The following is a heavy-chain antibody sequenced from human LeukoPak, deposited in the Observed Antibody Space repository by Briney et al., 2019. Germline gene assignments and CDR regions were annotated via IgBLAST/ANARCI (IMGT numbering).Heavy chain of an antibody. D-gene: IGHD1-26*01. J-gene: IGHJ4*02. CDR1: GFTFSSYS. CDR2: ISGGSNYI. Sequence: PGGSLRLSCAASGFTFSSYSMNWVRQAPGKGLEWVSSISGGSNYIYYADSVKGRFTISRDNAKNSLYLQMNSLRAEDTAVYYCARDESGSRFDYWGQGTLVTVSS. V-gene: IGHV3-21*01. CDR3: ARDESGSRFDY.